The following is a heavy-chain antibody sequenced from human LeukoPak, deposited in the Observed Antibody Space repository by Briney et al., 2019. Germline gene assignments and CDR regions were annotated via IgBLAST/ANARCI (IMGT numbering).Heavy chain of an antibody. CDR2: ISSSGSSI. Sequence: GGSLRLSCAASGFTFSGYAMSWVRQAPGKGLEWVSYISSSGSSIYYADSVKGRFTISRDNAKNSLYLQMNSLRAEDTAVYYCARKYCSSTSCLFDCWGQGTLVTVSS. V-gene: IGHV3-11*04. D-gene: IGHD2-2*01. CDR1: GFTFSGYA. CDR3: ARKYCSSTSCLFDC. J-gene: IGHJ4*02.